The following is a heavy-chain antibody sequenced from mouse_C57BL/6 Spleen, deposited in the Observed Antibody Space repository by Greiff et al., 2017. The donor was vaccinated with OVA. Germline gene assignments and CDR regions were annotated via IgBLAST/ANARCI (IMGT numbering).Heavy chain of an antibody. Sequence: EVKLVESGGGLVKPGGSLKLSCAASGFTFSDYGMHWVRQAPEQGLEWVAYISSGSSTIYYADTVKGRFTISRDNAKNTLFLQMTSLRSEDTAMYYCARGPTARYYALDYWGQGTSVTVSS. CDR3: ARGPTARYYALDY. CDR1: GFTFSDYG. J-gene: IGHJ4*01. D-gene: IGHD3-1*01. CDR2: ISSGSSTI. V-gene: IGHV5-17*01.